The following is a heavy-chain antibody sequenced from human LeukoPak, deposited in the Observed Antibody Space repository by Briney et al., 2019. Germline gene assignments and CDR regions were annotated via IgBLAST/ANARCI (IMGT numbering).Heavy chain of an antibody. CDR3: ARLTVTPYCFHY. CDR2: ISVGNGNT. J-gene: IGHJ4*02. CDR1: GYTFTSYA. Sequence: ASVKVSCKASGYTFTSYAIHWVRQAPGQSPEWMGWISVGNGNTKYSQKFQGRVTITSDTSASTAYMDLSSLRSEDTAVYYCARLTVTPYCFHYWGQGTLVTVSS. D-gene: IGHD4-17*01. V-gene: IGHV1-3*01.